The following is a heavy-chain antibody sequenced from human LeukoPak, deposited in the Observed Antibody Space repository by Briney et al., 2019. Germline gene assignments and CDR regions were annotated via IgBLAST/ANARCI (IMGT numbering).Heavy chain of an antibody. Sequence: PGGSLRLSCAASGFTFSDYYMSWVRQAPGKGLEWVSYISSSGSTIYYADSVKGRFTISRDNAKNSLYLQKNSLRAEDTAVYYCARGEDSSADLWDPNFDYWGQGTLVTVSS. CDR3: ARGEDSSADLWDPNFDY. D-gene: IGHD6-6*01. J-gene: IGHJ4*02. CDR2: ISSSGSTI. CDR1: GFTFSDYY. V-gene: IGHV3-11*04.